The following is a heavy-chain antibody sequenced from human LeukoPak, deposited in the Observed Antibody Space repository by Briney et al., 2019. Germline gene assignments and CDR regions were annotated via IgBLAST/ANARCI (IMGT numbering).Heavy chain of an antibody. V-gene: IGHV3-33*01. CDR3: AREIGKEDLNFDY. CDR1: GFTFSSYG. J-gene: IGHJ4*02. D-gene: IGHD2/OR15-2a*01. Sequence: PGGSLRLSCAASGFTFSSYGMHWVRQAPGKGLEWVAVIWYDGSNKYYADSVKGRFTISRDNSKNTLYLQMNSLRAEDTAVYYCAREIGKEDLNFDYWGQGTLVTVSS. CDR2: IWYDGSNK.